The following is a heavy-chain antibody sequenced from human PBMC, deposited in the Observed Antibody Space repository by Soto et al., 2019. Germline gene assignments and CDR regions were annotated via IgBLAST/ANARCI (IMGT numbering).Heavy chain of an antibody. V-gene: IGHV1-18*01. CDR2: ISAYNGDT. J-gene: IGHJ6*03. Sequence: ASVNVSCKASGYSFTNYGITWVRQAPGQGFEWMGWISAYNGDTNYAQKLQGRVTMTTDASTSTAYLELRSLRSDDTAVYYCARDRGVSPPVAGNTHYYYYMDVCGKGTTVTVSS. CDR3: ARDRGVSPPVAGNTHYYYYMDV. D-gene: IGHD6-19*01. CDR1: GYSFTNYG.